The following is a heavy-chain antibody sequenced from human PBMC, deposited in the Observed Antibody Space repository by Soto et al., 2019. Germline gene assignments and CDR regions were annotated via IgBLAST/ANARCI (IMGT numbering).Heavy chain of an antibody. CDR3: ARDPPPPNH. V-gene: IGHV1-18*01. J-gene: IGHJ4*01. CDR2: ISAYNGNT. Sequence: QVQLVQSGAEVKKPGASVKVSCKASGYTFASYAIGWMRQAPGQGLEWMGWISAYNGNTNYAQKLQGRVTMTTDTSTSPAHIEPTRLSSYAPALYFCARDPPPPNHWGPGTLGPLSS. CDR1: GYTFASYA.